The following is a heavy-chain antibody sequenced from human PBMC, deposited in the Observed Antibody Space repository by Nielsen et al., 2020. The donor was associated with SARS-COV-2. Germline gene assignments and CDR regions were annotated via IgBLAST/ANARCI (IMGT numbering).Heavy chain of an antibody. Sequence: GGSLRLSRAASGLTLSNIGMGWVRQAPGKGLEWVSGISGNGGSTRYADSVKGRFTISRDSSKNTVDLQMNSLRVEDTAVYYCAKDLLGSWGSPSDNWGQGTPVTVSS. CDR2: ISGNGGST. V-gene: IGHV3-23*01. CDR3: AKDLLGSWGSPSDN. D-gene: IGHD1-26*01. CDR1: GLTLSNIG. J-gene: IGHJ4*02.